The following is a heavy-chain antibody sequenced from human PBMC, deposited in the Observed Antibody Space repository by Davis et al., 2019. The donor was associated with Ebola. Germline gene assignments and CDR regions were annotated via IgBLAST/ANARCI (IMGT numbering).Heavy chain of an antibody. V-gene: IGHV1-46*01. CDR2: INPSGGST. Sequence: AASVKVSCKASGGTFSSYAISWVRQAPGQGLEWMGIINPSGGSTFYAQKFQGRVTMTRDTSTSTVYMELSSLRSEDTAVYYCARARGFSSTWYGGDYWGQGTLVTVSS. CDR1: GGTFSSYA. CDR3: ARARGFSSTWYGGDY. J-gene: IGHJ4*02. D-gene: IGHD6-13*01.